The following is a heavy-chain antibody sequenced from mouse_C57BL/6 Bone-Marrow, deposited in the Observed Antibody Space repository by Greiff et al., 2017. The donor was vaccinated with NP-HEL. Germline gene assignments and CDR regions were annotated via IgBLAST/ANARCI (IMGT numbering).Heavy chain of an antibody. CDR1: GISITTGNYR. V-gene: IGHV3-5*01. CDR3: ARESSSGYSYYAMDY. D-gene: IGHD3-2*02. CDR2: IYYSGTI. J-gene: IGHJ4*01. Sequence: VQLKESGPGLVKPSQTVFLTCTVTGISITTGNYRWSWIRQFPGNKLEWIGYIYYSGTITYNPSLTSRTTITRDTPKNQFFLEMNSLTAEDTATYYCARESSSGYSYYAMDYWGQGTSVTVSS.